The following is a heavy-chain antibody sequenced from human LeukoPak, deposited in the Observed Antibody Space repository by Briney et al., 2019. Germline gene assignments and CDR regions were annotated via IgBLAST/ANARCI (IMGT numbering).Heavy chain of an antibody. V-gene: IGHV4-59*01. CDR2: IYYSGNT. CDR1: GDSISSYY. D-gene: IGHD1-26*01. Sequence: PSETLSLTCTVSGDSISSYYWSWIRQPPGKGLEWIGYIYYSGNTNYNPFLKSRVTISVDTSKNQFSLKLSSVTAADTAVYYCARGIIVGATWGENDNWFDPWGQGTLVTVSS. CDR3: ARGIIVGATWGENDNWFDP. J-gene: IGHJ5*02.